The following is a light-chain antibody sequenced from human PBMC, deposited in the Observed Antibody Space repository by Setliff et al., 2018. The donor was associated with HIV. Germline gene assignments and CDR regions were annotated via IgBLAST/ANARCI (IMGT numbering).Light chain of an antibody. J-gene: IGLJ1*01. V-gene: IGLV2-8*01. CDR1: SSDIGSHNH. CDR3: ASYAGDGVHDIYV. Sequence: QSVLTQPPSASGSPGQSVAISCTGTSSDIGSHNHVSWYQQYPGKAPKLMIYELSQRPSGVPDRFSGSKSGNPASLTVSGLQAEDEADYYCASYAGDGVHDIYVFGTGTKVT. CDR2: ELS.